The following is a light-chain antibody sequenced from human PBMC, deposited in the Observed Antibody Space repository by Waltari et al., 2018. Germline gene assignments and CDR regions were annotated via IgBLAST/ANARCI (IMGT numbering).Light chain of an antibody. CDR1: QGISNS. CDR2: EAS. V-gene: IGKV1-NL1*01. CDR3: QQDYGAPRT. J-gene: IGKJ1*01. Sequence: DIQMTQSPSSLSASVGDRVTITCLAGQGISNSLAWYQQKPGQTPTLLLFEASRLESGVPSWFSGSGSVTDYTLTISSLQPEDFATYYWQQDYGAPRTFGQGTKVEIK.